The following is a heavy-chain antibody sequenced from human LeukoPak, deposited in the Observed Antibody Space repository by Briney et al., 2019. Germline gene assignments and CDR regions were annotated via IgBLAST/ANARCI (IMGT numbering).Heavy chain of an antibody. CDR3: AKVAGSGFPFDY. Sequence: GGSLRLSCAASGFTFSNYNMNWVRQAPGKGLEWVSSISSGSSFIYYADSVKGRFTISRDNSKNTLYLQMNSLRAEDTAVYYCAKVAGSGFPFDYWGQGTLVTVSS. V-gene: IGHV3-21*01. CDR1: GFTFSNYN. CDR2: ISSGSSFI. J-gene: IGHJ4*02. D-gene: IGHD6-19*01.